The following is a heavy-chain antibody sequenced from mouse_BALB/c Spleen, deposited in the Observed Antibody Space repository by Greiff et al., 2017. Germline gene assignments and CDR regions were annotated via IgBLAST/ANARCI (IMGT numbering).Heavy chain of an antibody. D-gene: IGHD2-14*01. J-gene: IGHJ4*01. CDR3: ARNGAYYRYDYAMDY. CDR1: GFSLTSYG. CDR2: IWSGGST. V-gene: IGHV2-2*02. Sequence: QVQLKESGPGLVQPSQSLSITCTVSGFSLTSYGVHWVRQSPGKGLEWLGVIWSGGSTDYNAAFISRLSISKDNSKSQVFFKMNSLQANDTAIYYCARNGAYYRYDYAMDYWGQGTSVTVSS.